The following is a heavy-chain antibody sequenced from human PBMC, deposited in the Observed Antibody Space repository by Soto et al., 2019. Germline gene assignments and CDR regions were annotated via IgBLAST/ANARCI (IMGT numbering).Heavy chain of an antibody. CDR1: GYTFTSYG. D-gene: IGHD2-15*01. J-gene: IGHJ5*02. V-gene: IGHV1-18*01. CDR3: ARGPMGVVVVAATPFWFDP. CDR2: ISAYNGNT. Sequence: ASVKVSCKASGYTFTSYGISWVRQAPGQGLEWMGWISAYNGNTNYAQKLQGRVTMTTDTSTSTAYMELRSLRSDDTAVYYCARGPMGVVVVAATPFWFDPWGQGTLVTVSS.